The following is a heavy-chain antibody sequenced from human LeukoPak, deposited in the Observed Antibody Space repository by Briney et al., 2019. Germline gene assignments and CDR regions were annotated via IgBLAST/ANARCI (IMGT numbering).Heavy chain of an antibody. CDR3: ARSLWERSARFDP. CDR2: IYPADSDT. CDR1: GYSFTSYW. Sequence: GESPKISCKGSGYSFTSYWIAWVRQMPGKGLEWMGIIYPADSDTRYSPSFQGQVTISADKSISTAYLQWSSLKASDTAMYYCARSLWERSARFDPWGQGTLVTVSS. V-gene: IGHV5-51*01. D-gene: IGHD1-26*01. J-gene: IGHJ5*02.